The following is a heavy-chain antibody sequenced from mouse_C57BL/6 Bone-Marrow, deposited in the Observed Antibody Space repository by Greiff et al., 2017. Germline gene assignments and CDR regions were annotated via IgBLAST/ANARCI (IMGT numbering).Heavy chain of an antibody. CDR3: ARGAAQAYYAMDY. J-gene: IGHJ4*01. Sequence: EVQLVESGGGLVKPGGSLKLSCAASGFTFSDYGMHWVRQAPEKGLEWVAYISSGSSTIYYADTVKGRFTISRDNAKNTLFLQMTSLRSEDTAMYYCARGAAQAYYAMDYWGQGTSVTVSS. V-gene: IGHV5-17*01. D-gene: IGHD3-2*02. CDR1: GFTFSDYG. CDR2: ISSGSSTI.